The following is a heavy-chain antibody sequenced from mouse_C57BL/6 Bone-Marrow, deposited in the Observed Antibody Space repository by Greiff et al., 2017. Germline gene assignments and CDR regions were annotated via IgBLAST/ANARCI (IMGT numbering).Heavy chain of an antibody. CDR2: ISSGGSYT. D-gene: IGHD2-12*01. V-gene: IGHV5-6*01. Sequence: EVQGVESGGDLVKPGGSLKLSCAASGFTFSSYGMSWVRQTPDKRLEWVATISSGGSYTYYPDSVKVRFTISRDNAKNTLYLQMSSLKSEDTAMYYCATTIDYFDYCGQGTTLTVSS. CDR3: ATTIDYFDY. CDR1: GFTFSSYG. J-gene: IGHJ2*01.